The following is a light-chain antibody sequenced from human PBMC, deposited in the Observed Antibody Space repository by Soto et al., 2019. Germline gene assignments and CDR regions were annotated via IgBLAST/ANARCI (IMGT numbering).Light chain of an antibody. J-gene: IGKJ1*01. CDR3: HQRQSWPRT. CDR2: QTS. CDR1: QYINTR. V-gene: IGKV3-11*01. Sequence: EIVLTQSTATLSSFPGDRVTLSCRASQYINTRLAWYQHRPGQAPRLLIYQTSIRAAGIPARFSGSGSETDFTLTISDVEPEDFAVYYCHQRQSWPRTFGQGTKVDIK.